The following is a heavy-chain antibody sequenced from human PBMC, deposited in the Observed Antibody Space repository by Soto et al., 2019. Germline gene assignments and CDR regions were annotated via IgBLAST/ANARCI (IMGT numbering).Heavy chain of an antibody. CDR3: ARVSSPDDYGDYVDWYFDL. CDR2: ISAYNGNT. V-gene: IGHV1-18*01. CDR1: GYTFTSYG. J-gene: IGHJ2*01. D-gene: IGHD4-17*01. Sequence: QVQLVQSGAEVKKPGASVKVSCKASGYTFTSYGISWVRQAPGQGLEWMGWISAYNGNTNYAQKLQGRVTMTTDTSTSTAYMELRSLRSDDTAVYHCARVSSPDDYGDYVDWYFDLWGRGTLVTVSS.